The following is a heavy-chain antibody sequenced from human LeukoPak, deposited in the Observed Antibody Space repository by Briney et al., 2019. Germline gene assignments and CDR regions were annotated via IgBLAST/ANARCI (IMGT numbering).Heavy chain of an antibody. V-gene: IGHV4-31*03. D-gene: IGHD6-13*01. CDR2: IYYSGST. Sequence: SETLSLTCTVSGGSISSGGYYWSWIRQHPGKGLEWIGYIYYSGSTYYNPSLKSRVTISVDTSKNQFSLKLSSVTAADTAVYYCAGGGFSCSSRVVGYWGQGTLVTVSS. CDR3: AGGGFSCSSRVVGY. CDR1: GGSISSGGYY. J-gene: IGHJ4*02.